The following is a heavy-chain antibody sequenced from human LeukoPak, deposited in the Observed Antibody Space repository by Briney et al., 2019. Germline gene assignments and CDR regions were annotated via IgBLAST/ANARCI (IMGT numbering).Heavy chain of an antibody. CDR3: ARDSLGMSTLDS. CDR2: IYSGGST. CDR1: GYTFINAW. D-gene: IGHD5/OR15-5a*01. J-gene: IGHJ4*02. Sequence: GGSLRLSCAVSGYTFINAWMSWVRQAPGKGLEWVSVIYSGGSTYYADSVKGRFTISRDSSKNTLYLQMNSLRAEDTAVYYCARDSLGMSTLDSWGQGTLVTVSS. V-gene: IGHV3-53*01.